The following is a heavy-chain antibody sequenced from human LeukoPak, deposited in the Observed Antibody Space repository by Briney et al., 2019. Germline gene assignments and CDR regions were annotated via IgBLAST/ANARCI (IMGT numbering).Heavy chain of an antibody. V-gene: IGHV1-8*01. CDR2: MNPNSGNT. CDR1: GYTFTSYD. J-gene: IGHJ6*02. D-gene: IGHD3-9*01. Sequence: GASVKVSCKASGYTFTSYDINWVRQATGQGLEWMGWMNPNSGNTGYAQKFQGRVTMTRNTSISTAYMELSSLRSEDTAVYYCARDPPNALRYFDCRSHLICGMDVWGQGTTVTVSS. CDR3: ARDPPNALRYFDCRSHLICGMDV.